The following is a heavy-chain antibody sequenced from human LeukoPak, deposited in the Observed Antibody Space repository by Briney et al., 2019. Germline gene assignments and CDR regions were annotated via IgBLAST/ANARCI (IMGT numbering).Heavy chain of an antibody. J-gene: IGHJ2*01. D-gene: IGHD5-18*01. CDR2: IYYSGST. CDR3: ARFPGELWLGWYFDL. CDR1: GGSISSGDYY. V-gene: IGHV4-30-4*01. Sequence: SETLSLTCTVSGGSISSGDYYWSWIRQPPGRGLEWIGYIYYSGSTYYNPSLKSRVTISVDTSKNQFSLKLSSVTAADTAVYYCARFPGELWLGWYFDLWGRGTLVTVSS.